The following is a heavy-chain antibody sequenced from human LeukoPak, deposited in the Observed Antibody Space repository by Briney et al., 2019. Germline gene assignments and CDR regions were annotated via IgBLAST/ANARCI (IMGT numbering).Heavy chain of an antibody. CDR2: ISSSGSTI. CDR1: GFTFSDYY. V-gene: IGHV3-11*01. D-gene: IGHD2-2*01. J-gene: IGHJ5*02. CDR3: AKDRKAAASLVWFDP. Sequence: GGSLRLSCAASGFTFSDYYMSWIRQAPGKGLEWVSYISSSGSTIYYADSVKGRFTISRDNAKDSLYLQMNSLRAEDTAVYYCAKDRKAAASLVWFDPWGQGTLVTVSS.